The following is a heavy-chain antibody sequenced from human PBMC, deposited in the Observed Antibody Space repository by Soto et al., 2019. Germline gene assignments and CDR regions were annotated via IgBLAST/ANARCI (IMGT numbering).Heavy chain of an antibody. V-gene: IGHV3-23*01. CDR1: GFSFSNYG. CDR2: VSADGQTT. J-gene: IGHJ2*01. Sequence: EVHLLESGGGLAQPGGSLRLSCAASGFSFSNYGMTWVRQAPGKGLEWVSSVSADGQTTYYAESVRGRFTISRDSSKGTLYLQMDSLRADDTAVYYCAKEASVPSLGEFWYFDLWGRGTHVTVSS. D-gene: IGHD3-10*01. CDR3: AKEASVPSLGEFWYFDL.